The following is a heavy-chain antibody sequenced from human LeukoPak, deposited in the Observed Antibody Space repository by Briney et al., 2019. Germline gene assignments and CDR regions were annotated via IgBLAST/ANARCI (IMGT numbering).Heavy chain of an antibody. D-gene: IGHD3-10*01. CDR1: GYTFTSYY. Sequence: GASVKVSCKASGYTFTSYYIHWVRQAPGQGLEWMGIINPSSGSISYAQKFQGRVTMTRDTSTSTVYMELSSLRSEDTAVYYCARVRGEKGLEFDYWGQGTLVTVSS. CDR3: ARVRGEKGLEFDY. V-gene: IGHV1-46*01. J-gene: IGHJ4*02. CDR2: INPSSGSI.